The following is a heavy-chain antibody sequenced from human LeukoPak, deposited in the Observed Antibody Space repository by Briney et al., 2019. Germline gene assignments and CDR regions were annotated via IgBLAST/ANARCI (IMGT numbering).Heavy chain of an antibody. D-gene: IGHD6-13*01. Sequence: PSETLSLTCAVYGGSFSGYYWSWIRQPPGKGLEWIGEINHSGSTNYNPSLKSRVTISVDTSKNQFSLKLSSVTAADTAVYYCAREVTEQLVRLDYWGQGTLVTVSS. J-gene: IGHJ4*02. CDR3: AREVTEQLVRLDY. CDR2: INHSGST. V-gene: IGHV4-34*01. CDR1: GGSFSGYY.